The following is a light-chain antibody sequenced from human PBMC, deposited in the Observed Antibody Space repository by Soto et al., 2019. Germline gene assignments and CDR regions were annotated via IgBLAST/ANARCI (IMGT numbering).Light chain of an antibody. Sequence: EIVMTQSPTTLSVSPGERATLSCRASQSVSTNLAWYQQKPGQVPSLLIYGASSRATGIPDRFSGSGSGTDFTLTITRLEPEDFALYYCQQYGGSPITFGLGTRLEIK. V-gene: IGKV3-20*01. CDR1: QSVSTN. CDR3: QQYGGSPIT. CDR2: GAS. J-gene: IGKJ5*01.